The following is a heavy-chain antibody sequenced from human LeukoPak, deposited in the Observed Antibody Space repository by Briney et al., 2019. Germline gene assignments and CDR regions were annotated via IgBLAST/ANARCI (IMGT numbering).Heavy chain of an antibody. CDR1: GGSISSSSYY. CDR2: IYYSGST. CDR3: ARLGGYSGYVYYYYYYMDV. Sequence: PSETLSLACTVSGGSISSSSYYWGWIRQPPGKGLEWIGSIYYSGSTYYNPSLKSRVTISVDTSKNQFSLKLSSVTAADTAVYYCARLGGYSGYVYYYYYYMDVWGKGTTVTVSS. D-gene: IGHD5-12*01. J-gene: IGHJ6*03. V-gene: IGHV4-39*01.